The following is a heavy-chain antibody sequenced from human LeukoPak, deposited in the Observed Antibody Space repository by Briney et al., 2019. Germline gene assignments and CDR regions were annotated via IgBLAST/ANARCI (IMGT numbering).Heavy chain of an antibody. CDR2: IYHSGST. D-gene: IGHD6-6*01. V-gene: IGHV4-30-2*01. J-gene: IGHJ6*03. CDR1: GGSISSGGYS. Sequence: PSETLSLTCAVSGGSISSGGYSWSWIRQPPGKGLEWIGYIYHSGSTYYNPSLKSRVTISVDTSKNQFSLKLSSVTAADTAVYYCARGESSSYYYYMDVWGKGTTVTVSS. CDR3: ARGESSSYYYYMDV.